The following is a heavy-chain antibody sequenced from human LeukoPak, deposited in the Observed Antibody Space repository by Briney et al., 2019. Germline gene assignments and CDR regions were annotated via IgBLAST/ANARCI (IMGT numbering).Heavy chain of an antibody. CDR1: GFTFSSYG. CDR2: IRYDGSNK. J-gene: IGHJ4*02. CDR3: AKDLTYKYGGYTGTLGY. Sequence: GGSLRLSCAASGFTFSSYGMHWVRQAPGKGLEWVAFIRYDGSNKYYADSVKGRFTISRDDSKNTLYLQMNSLRAEDTAVYYCAKDLTYKYGGYTGTLGYWGQGTLVTVSS. V-gene: IGHV3-30*02. D-gene: IGHD5-12*01.